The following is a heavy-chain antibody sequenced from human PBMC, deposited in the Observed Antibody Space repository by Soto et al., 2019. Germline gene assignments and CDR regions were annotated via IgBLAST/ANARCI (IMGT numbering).Heavy chain of an antibody. CDR2: IRDDGAKE. V-gene: IGHV3-30*02. CDR3: GRAYGEGTDAFQI. CDR1: GFTFSNYV. D-gene: IGHD3-16*01. J-gene: IGHJ3*02. Sequence: QLHLVESGGGVVQPGGSVRLSCAASGFTFSNYVMHWARQAPGKRLEWVAPIRDDGAKETYADSVKGRFSIPRDNSKSSLYLQTDNLRAEGTAVCYCGRAYGEGTDAFQIWG.